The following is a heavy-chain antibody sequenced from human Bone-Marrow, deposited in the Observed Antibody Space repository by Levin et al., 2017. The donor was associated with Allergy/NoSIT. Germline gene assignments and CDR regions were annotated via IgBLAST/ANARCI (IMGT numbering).Heavy chain of an antibody. V-gene: IGHV3-13*01. J-gene: IGHJ4*02. CDR1: GFTFSSYD. CDR3: ARDYWFGELLTENFDY. D-gene: IGHD3-10*01. Sequence: GGSLRLSCAASGFTFSSYDMHWVRQATGKGLEWVSAIGTAGDTYYPGSVKGRFTISRENAKNSLYLQMNSLRAGDTAVYYCARDYWFGELLTENFDYWGQGTLVTVSS. CDR2: IGTAGDT.